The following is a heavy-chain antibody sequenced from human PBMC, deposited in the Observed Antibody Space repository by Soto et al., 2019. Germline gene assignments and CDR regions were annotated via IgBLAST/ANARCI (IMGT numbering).Heavy chain of an antibody. Sequence: GASVQVSCKASGGTFSSYAISWVRQAPGQGLEWMGGIIPIFGTANYAQKFQGRVTITADESTSTAYMELNSLTSDDTGVYFCARDFRTYSHGVDVWGQGTAVTVSS. V-gene: IGHV1-69*13. CDR1: GGTFSSYA. CDR2: IIPIFGTA. CDR3: ARDFRTYSHGVDV. D-gene: IGHD4-4*01. J-gene: IGHJ6*02.